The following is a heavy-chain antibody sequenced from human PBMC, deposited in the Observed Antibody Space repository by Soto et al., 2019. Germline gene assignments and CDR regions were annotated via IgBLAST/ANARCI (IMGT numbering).Heavy chain of an antibody. CDR1: GFMFNRYA. D-gene: IGHD3-3*01. J-gene: IGHJ4*02. CDR3: ARSRSGAVPDSFGY. Sequence: QVQLVESGGRVVQPGRSLRLSCAASGFMFNRYAIHWVRQIPGKGLEWVAVISKDGSVQYYADSVRGRFFISRDKSKDTVYLEMNSRRVEDTALFFCARSRSGAVPDSFGYWGQGTPVTVAS. CDR2: ISKDGSVQ. V-gene: IGHV3-30-3*01.